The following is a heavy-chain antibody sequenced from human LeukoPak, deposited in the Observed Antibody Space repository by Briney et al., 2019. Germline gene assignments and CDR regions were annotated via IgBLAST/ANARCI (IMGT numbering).Heavy chain of an antibody. D-gene: IGHD6-19*01. CDR2: IRYDGSNK. Sequence: PGGSLRLSCAASGFTFSSYGMHWVRQAPGKGLEWVAFIRYDGSNKYYADSVKGRFTISRDNSKNTLYLQMNSLRAEDTAVYYCAKGFEPIAMAGTHSDYWGQGTLVTVSS. J-gene: IGHJ4*02. CDR3: AKGFEPIAMAGTHSDY. V-gene: IGHV3-30*02. CDR1: GFTFSSYG.